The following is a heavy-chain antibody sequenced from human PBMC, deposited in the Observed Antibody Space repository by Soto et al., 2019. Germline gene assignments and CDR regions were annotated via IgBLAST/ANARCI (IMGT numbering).Heavy chain of an antibody. D-gene: IGHD1-26*01. CDR1: GGTFSSYA. J-gene: IGHJ6*02. Sequence: SVKVSCKASGGTFSSYAISWVRQAPGQGLEWMGGIIPIFGTANYAQKFQGRVTITADKTTSSAYMELSSLRSEDTAVYYCARDSGSYSYHYYGLDVWGQGTTVTVSS. V-gene: IGHV1-69*06. CDR3: ARDSGSYSYHYYGLDV. CDR2: IIPIFGTA.